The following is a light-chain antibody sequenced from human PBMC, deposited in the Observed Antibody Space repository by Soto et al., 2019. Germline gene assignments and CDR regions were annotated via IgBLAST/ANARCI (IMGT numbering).Light chain of an antibody. Sequence: QSVLTQPRSVSGSPGQSVTISCTGSNSDVGGYNYVSCYQQHPGKAPKLMIYDVNQRPSGVPDRFSGSKSGETSSLTISGLQAEDEGDYYCCSFAGGSTLYVFGTGTKLTVL. J-gene: IGLJ1*01. CDR1: NSDVGGYNY. CDR2: DVN. CDR3: CSFAGGSTLYV. V-gene: IGLV2-11*01.